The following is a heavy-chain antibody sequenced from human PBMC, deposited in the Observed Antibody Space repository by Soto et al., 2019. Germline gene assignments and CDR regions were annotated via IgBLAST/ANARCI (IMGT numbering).Heavy chain of an antibody. V-gene: IGHV4-59*11. CDR1: GGSISGHY. D-gene: IGHD6-19*01. J-gene: IGHJ4*01. Sequence: ETLSLTCTVSGGSISGHYWIWIRQPPGKRLEWIGYIFYSGSTDYNPSLKSRVTMSVDTSKNQFSLKLSSVTAADTAVYYCARVGSSGWSPDYWGHGTLVTVSS. CDR2: IFYSGST. CDR3: ARVGSSGWSPDY.